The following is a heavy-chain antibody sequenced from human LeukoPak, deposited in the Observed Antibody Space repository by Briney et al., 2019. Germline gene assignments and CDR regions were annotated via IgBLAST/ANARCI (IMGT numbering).Heavy chain of an antibody. Sequence: PSETLSLTCTASGGSISSYSYYWSWIRQPVGKGLEWIGRIYTSGNTNYNPSLKSRVTMSVDTSKNQFSLKLSSVTAADTAVYYCARLEEVASAWGQGTLVTVSS. D-gene: IGHD5-24*01. V-gene: IGHV4-61*02. CDR3: ARLEEVASA. CDR1: GGSISSYSYY. J-gene: IGHJ5*02. CDR2: IYTSGNT.